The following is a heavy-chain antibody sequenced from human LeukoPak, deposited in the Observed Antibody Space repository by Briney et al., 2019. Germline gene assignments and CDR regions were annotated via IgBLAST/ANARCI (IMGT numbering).Heavy chain of an antibody. CDR3: ARDFSGYDYNFDY. J-gene: IGHJ4*02. CDR1: GFTFSTYT. Sequence: PGGSLRLSCAASGFTFSTYTMNWVRQAPGKGLEWVSFISSSSSYIYYADSVKGRFTISRDNTKKSLCLQMNSLRAEDTAVYYCARDFSGYDYNFDYWGQGTLVTVSS. V-gene: IGHV3-21*01. CDR2: ISSSSSYI. D-gene: IGHD5-12*01.